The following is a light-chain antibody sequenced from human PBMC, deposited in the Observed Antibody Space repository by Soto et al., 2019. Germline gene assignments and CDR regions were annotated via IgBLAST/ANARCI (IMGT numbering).Light chain of an antibody. V-gene: IGKV3-20*01. Sequence: DIVLTQSPGTLSLSPGERATLSCRASQSVGSIYLAWYQQKPGQAPRLLIHGASNRASGIPDRFSGSGSGTDFTLTISRLEPEDFAVYYCQQYHNWPAFGQGTKV. CDR1: QSVGSIY. CDR3: QQYHNWPA. CDR2: GAS. J-gene: IGKJ1*01.